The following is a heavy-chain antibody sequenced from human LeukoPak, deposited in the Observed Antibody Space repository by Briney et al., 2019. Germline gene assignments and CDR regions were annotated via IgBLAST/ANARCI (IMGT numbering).Heavy chain of an antibody. D-gene: IGHD5-18*01. Sequence: GESLRLSCAASGFSFSSHAMTWVRQAPGKGLEWVAVISGGGDVTHYLDSVKGRFTISRDNSKNTLYLQMNSLRAEDTAVYYCAKALGYSYGRAGYYFDYWGQGTLVTVSS. CDR2: ISGGGDVT. CDR1: GFSFSSHA. J-gene: IGHJ4*02. CDR3: AKALGYSYGRAGYYFDY. V-gene: IGHV3-23*01.